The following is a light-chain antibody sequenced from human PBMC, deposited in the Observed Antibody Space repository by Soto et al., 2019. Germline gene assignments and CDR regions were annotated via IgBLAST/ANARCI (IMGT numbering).Light chain of an antibody. Sequence: QSALTQPASVSGSPGQSITISCTGTSRDVGGYNYVSWYQQHPGKAPKLMIYEVGNRPSGISNRFSGSKSGNTASLTISGLQAEDEADYYCSSYTSSSTLVVFGGGTKLTVL. CDR3: SSYTSSSTLVV. J-gene: IGLJ3*02. V-gene: IGLV2-14*01. CDR2: EVG. CDR1: SRDVGGYNY.